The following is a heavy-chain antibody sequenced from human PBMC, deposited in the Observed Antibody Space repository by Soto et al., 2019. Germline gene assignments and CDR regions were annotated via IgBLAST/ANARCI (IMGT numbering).Heavy chain of an antibody. J-gene: IGHJ4*02. D-gene: IGHD5-18*01. CDR3: ARDPGYSYGYN. V-gene: IGHV1-3*01. Sequence: ASVKASCKASGYTFTNYAMQWVRQAPGQRLEWMGWINAGNGNTKYSQKFQGRVTITRDTSASTAYMELSSLRSEDTAVYYCARDPGYSYGYNWGQGTLVTVSS. CDR1: GYTFTNYA. CDR2: INAGNGNT.